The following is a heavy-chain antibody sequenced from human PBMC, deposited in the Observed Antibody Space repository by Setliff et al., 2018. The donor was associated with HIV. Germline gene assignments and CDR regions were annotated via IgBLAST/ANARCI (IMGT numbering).Heavy chain of an antibody. CDR3: ARLSPLDWPFDY. CDR1: GGSINTGGYY. V-gene: IGHV4-61*03. Sequence: PSETLSLTCNVSGGSINTGGYYWSRIRQHPGKGLEWIGYIYYSGSTNYNPSLKSRVTISIDPSKDHFSLKLRSVTAADTAVYYCARLSPLDWPFDYWGQGTLVTVSS. J-gene: IGHJ4*02. CDR2: IYYSGST. D-gene: IGHD3-9*01.